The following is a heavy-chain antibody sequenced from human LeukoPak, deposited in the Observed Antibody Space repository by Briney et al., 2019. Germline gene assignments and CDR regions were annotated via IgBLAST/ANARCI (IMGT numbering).Heavy chain of an antibody. V-gene: IGHV1-2*02. Sequence: ASVKVSCKASGYTFTGYYMHWVRQAPGQGLEWMGWINPNSGGTNYAQKFQGRVTMTRDTSISTAYMELSRLRSDDTAVYYCARVTGYMTEDYFDYWGPGTLTTVPS. CDR3: ARVTGYMTEDYFDY. J-gene: IGHJ4*02. CDR1: GYTFTGYY. CDR2: INPNSGGT. D-gene: IGHD6-13*01.